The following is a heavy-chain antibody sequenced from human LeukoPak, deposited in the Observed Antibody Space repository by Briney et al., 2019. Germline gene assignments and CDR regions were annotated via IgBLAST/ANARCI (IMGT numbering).Heavy chain of an antibody. CDR2: ISSNGGST. CDR3: ARADGTADCYDY. Sequence: GGSLILSCAASGFTFSNYAMHRVRPAPGKGLEYVSAISSNGGSTYYANSVKGRFTISRDNSKNTLYLQMGSLRAEDMAVYYCARADGTADCYDYWGQGTLVTVSS. V-gene: IGHV3-64*01. D-gene: IGHD2-21*02. J-gene: IGHJ4*02. CDR1: GFTFSNYA.